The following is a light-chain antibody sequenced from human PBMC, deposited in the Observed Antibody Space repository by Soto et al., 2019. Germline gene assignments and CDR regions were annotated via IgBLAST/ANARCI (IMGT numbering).Light chain of an antibody. CDR3: QTWGTGIHYV. J-gene: IGLJ1*01. CDR2: LNSDGSH. Sequence: QSVLTQSPSASASLGASVKLTCTLSSVQSSYAIAWHQEQPEKGPRYLMKLNSDGSHSKGDGIPDRFSGSSSGAERYLTISSLQSEDEADYYCQTWGTGIHYVFGTGTKLTVL. V-gene: IGLV4-69*01. CDR1: SVQSSYA.